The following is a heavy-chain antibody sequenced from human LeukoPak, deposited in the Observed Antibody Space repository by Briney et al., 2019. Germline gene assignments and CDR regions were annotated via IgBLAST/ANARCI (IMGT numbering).Heavy chain of an antibody. CDR3: GGGLWEQRLDY. J-gene: IGHJ4*01. V-gene: IGHV3-30*15. D-gene: IGHD1/OR15-1a*01. CDR2: ISYDGSKE. Sequence: GGSLRLSCAASGFIFSDYAMHWVRQAPGEGLEWVAVISYDGSKEYYADSVKGRFTISRDNSKNTVYLQMSSLRADGTAVYYCGGGLWEQRLDYWGQGALVTVSS. CDR1: GFIFSDYA.